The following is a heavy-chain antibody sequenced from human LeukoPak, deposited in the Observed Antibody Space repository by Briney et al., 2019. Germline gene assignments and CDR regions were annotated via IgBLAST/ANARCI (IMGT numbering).Heavy chain of an antibody. J-gene: IGHJ4*02. D-gene: IGHD2-8*02. Sequence: SVKVSCKDSGGTFSSYAVSWVRQAPGPGLEWMGGIIPIFGTANYAQKFQGRVTITADESTSTAYMELSSLRSEDTAVYYCARDATGGSCDYWGQGTLVTVSS. CDR2: IIPIFGTA. CDR1: GGTFSSYA. CDR3: ARDATGGSCDY. V-gene: IGHV1-69*01.